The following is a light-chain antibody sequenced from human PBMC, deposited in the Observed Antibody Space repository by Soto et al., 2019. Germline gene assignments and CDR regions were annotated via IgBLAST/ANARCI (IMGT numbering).Light chain of an antibody. J-gene: IGLJ1*01. Sequence: HSVLTPPPSASGSTGQSVTISCTETSSDVGGHNYVSWYQQHPGKAPKLMIYEVSKRPAGVPDRFSGSKSGNTASLTVSGLQAEDEADYYCSSFGGNNNYVFGTGTKVTVL. CDR2: EVS. CDR1: SSDVGGHNY. CDR3: SSFGGNNNYV. V-gene: IGLV2-8*01.